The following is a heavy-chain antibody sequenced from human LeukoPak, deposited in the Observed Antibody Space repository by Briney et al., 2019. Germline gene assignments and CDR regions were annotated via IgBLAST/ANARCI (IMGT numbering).Heavy chain of an antibody. CDR1: GGTFSSYA. CDR2: IIPIFGTA. D-gene: IGHD5-18*01. V-gene: IGHV1-69*13. J-gene: IGHJ4*02. Sequence: ASVNVSCKASGGTFSSYAISWVRQAPGQGLEWMGGIIPIFGTANYAQKFQGRVTITADESTSTAYMELSSLRSEDTAVYYCARDSIYSYDNVGFDYWGQGTLVTVSS. CDR3: ARDSIYSYDNVGFDY.